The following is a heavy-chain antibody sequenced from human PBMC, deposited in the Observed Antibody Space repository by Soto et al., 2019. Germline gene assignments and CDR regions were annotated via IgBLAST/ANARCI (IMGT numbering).Heavy chain of an antibody. J-gene: IGHJ4*02. D-gene: IGHD3-3*01. CDR2: ITSSGTNI. Sequence: PGGSLRLSCAASGFTFSSYEVNWVRQAPGRGLEGLTHITSSGTNIFYGDSVKGRFTISRDNARNSLSLQMHSLRAEDTAVYYCARVRYPLDYDFWSGYLDYWGQGTLVTVSS. V-gene: IGHV3-48*03. CDR3: ARVRYPLDYDFWSGYLDY. CDR1: GFTFSSYE.